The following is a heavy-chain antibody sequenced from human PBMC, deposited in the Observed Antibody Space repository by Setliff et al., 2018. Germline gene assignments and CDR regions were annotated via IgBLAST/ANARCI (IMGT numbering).Heavy chain of an antibody. J-gene: IGHJ4*02. CDR2: ISA. V-gene: IGHV1-18*01. CDR3: TRGPKDFVVPPTANIFDY. D-gene: IGHD2-2*01. CDR1: GYTFISYG. Sequence: GASVKVSCKTSGYTFISYGINWVRQAPGQGLEWMGWISAYAQKFQGRVTMTTDTSTNTVFMELRSLRSDDTAVYYCTRGPKDFVVPPTANIFDYWGQGTVVTVSS.